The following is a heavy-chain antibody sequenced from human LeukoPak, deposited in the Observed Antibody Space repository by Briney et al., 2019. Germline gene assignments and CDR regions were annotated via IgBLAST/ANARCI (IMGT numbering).Heavy chain of an antibody. Sequence: SETLSLTCTVSGGSISSSSYYWGWIRQPPGKGLEWIGSIYYSGSTYYNPSLKSRVTISVDTSKNQFSLKLSSVTAADTAVYYCARTYRNWNDLIRHYYMDVWGKGTTVTVSS. CDR1: GGSISSSSYY. V-gene: IGHV4-39*01. CDR2: IYYSGST. D-gene: IGHD1-1*01. J-gene: IGHJ6*03. CDR3: ARTYRNWNDLIRHYYMDV.